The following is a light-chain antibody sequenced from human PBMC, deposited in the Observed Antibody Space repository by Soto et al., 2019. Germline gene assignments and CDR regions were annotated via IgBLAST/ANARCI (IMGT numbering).Light chain of an antibody. Sequence: IHMTLSHTFLSACVGHSVNIVCRASQSISTWLAWYQQKQGKAPKLIIYDASSLESEVPSRFSGRGSGTEFTLTISSLQTDDLATYYSQQYNSYSWTFGQGTKVDIK. J-gene: IGKJ1*01. CDR3: QQYNSYSWT. V-gene: IGKV1-5*02. CDR2: DAS. CDR1: QSISTW.